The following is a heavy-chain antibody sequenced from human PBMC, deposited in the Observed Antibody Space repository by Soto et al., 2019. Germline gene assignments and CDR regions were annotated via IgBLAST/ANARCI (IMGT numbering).Heavy chain of an antibody. J-gene: IGHJ4*02. CDR1: GLTSDTNG. CDR3: AIVRRDFVVLVERDYFDY. D-gene: IGHD3-3*01. Sequence: GALRRSAAASGLTSDTNGVTWVRQVPGQELEWVSAMSAGGGTKYSADRVKGRFTISRDNSKNMLYLQMNRLRAEETAVYYCAIVRRDFVVLVERDYFDYWGQGTPVTVSS. CDR2: MSAGGGTK. V-gene: IGHV3-23*01.